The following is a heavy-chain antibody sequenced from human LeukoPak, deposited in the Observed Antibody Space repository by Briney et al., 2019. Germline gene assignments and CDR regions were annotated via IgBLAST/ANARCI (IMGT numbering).Heavy chain of an antibody. CDR1: GGSFSGYS. Sequence: SETLSLTCAVYGGSFSGYSWSWIRQPPGKGLEWIGEINHSGSTNYNPSLKSRVTISVDTSKNQFSLKLSSVTAADTAVYYCARDPGSSWYNWFDPWGQGTLVTVSS. CDR3: ARDPGSSWYNWFDP. J-gene: IGHJ5*02. CDR2: INHSGST. V-gene: IGHV4-34*01. D-gene: IGHD6-13*01.